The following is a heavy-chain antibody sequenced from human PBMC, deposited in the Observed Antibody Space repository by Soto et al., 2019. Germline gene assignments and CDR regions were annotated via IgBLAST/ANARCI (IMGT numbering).Heavy chain of an antibody. CDR3: ARLGGAARPLSALDI. J-gene: IGHJ3*02. CDR2: FYFRGST. D-gene: IGHD6-6*01. Sequence: QVQLQESGPGLVEPSETLSLTCSVSGGTVTNYYWSWIRLLPGKGLEWIGYFYFRGSTNYKSSLKTRATIAVDTSTNQVSLKLNSVASGDTAVYYCARLGGAARPLSALDIWGQGIMVTVSS. CDR1: GGTVTNYY. V-gene: IGHV4-59*02.